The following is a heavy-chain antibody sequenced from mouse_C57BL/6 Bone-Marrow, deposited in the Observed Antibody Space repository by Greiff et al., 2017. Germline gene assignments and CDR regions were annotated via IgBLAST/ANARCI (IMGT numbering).Heavy chain of an antibody. CDR3: ASWAVDYVDY. CDR2: IYPGDGDT. Sequence: QVQLQQSGPELVKPGASVKISCKASGYAFSSSWMNWVKQRPGKGLEWIGRIYPGDGDTNYNGKFKGKATLTADKSSSTAYMQLSSLTSEDSAVYFYASWAVDYVDYWGQGTTLTVSS. D-gene: IGHD4-1*01. CDR1: GYAFSSSW. V-gene: IGHV1-82*01. J-gene: IGHJ2*01.